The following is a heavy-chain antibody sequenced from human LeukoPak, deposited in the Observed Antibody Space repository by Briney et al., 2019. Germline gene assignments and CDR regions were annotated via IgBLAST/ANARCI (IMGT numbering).Heavy chain of an antibody. CDR1: GFTFSSFV. CDR2: ISGNGGGST. V-gene: IGHV3-23*01. CDR3: AKVSAATIKLIFDY. Sequence: GGSLRLSCAASGFTFSSFVMSWVRQAPGKGLEWVSGISGNGGGSTYYADSVKGGFTISRDDSKNTVHLQMNSLRAEDTAVYYCAKVSAATIKLIFDYWGQGTLVTVSS. J-gene: IGHJ4*02. D-gene: IGHD5-12*01.